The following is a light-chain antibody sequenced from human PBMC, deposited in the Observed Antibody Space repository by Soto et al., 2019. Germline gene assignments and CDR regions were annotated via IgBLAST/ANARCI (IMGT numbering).Light chain of an antibody. CDR2: EVS. Sequence: SALTQPASVSGSPGQSITISCTGTSSDIGAYTSVSWYQQHPGKAPKVMIYEVSKRPSGVSNRFSGSKSGNTASLTISGLQGEDEAHYYCSSYTSDNRSYVFGTGTKVTVL. CDR3: SSYTSDNRSYV. CDR1: SSDIGAYTS. J-gene: IGLJ1*01. V-gene: IGLV2-14*01.